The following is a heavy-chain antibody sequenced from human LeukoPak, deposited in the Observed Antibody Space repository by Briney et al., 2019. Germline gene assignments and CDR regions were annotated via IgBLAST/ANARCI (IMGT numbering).Heavy chain of an antibody. D-gene: IGHD2-2*01. CDR1: GGSISSYY. CDR2: IYYSGST. CDR3: ARGCSSTSCFPWGYYYYYYGMDV. Sequence: SETLSLTCTVSGGSISSYYWSWIRQPPGEGLEWIGYIYYSGSTNYNPSLKSRVTISVDTSKNQFSLELSSVTAADTAVYYCARGCSSTSCFPWGYYYYYYGMDVWGQGTTVTVSS. J-gene: IGHJ6*02. V-gene: IGHV4-59*01.